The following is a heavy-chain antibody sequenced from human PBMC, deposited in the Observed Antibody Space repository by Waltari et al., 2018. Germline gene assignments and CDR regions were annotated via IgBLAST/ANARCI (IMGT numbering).Heavy chain of an antibody. D-gene: IGHD4-4*01. CDR1: GGSISSSSYY. V-gene: IGHV4-39*07. CDR3: ARTPDYSNYRRVRYFDL. Sequence: QLQLQESGPGLVKPSETLSLTCTVSGGSISSSSYYWGWIRQPHGKGLEWIGSIYYSGSTYYNPSLKSRVTISVDTSKNQFSLKLSSVTAADTAVYYCARTPDYSNYRRVRYFDLWGRGTLVTVSS. CDR2: IYYSGST. J-gene: IGHJ2*01.